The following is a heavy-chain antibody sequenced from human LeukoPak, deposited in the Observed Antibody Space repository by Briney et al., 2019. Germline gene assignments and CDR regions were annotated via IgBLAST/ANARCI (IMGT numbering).Heavy chain of an antibody. CDR1: GFTFSTYD. V-gene: IGHV3-74*01. D-gene: IGHD6-19*01. CDR2: IESDGSST. CDR3: ARAGSGWSYYFDY. Sequence: GGSLRLSCAASGFTFSTYDIHWVRQAPGKGLVWVSHIESDGSSTSYADSVRGRFTIFRDNAKNTLYLQMNSLRAEDTAVYYCARAGSGWSYYFDYWGQGTLVTVSS. J-gene: IGHJ4*02.